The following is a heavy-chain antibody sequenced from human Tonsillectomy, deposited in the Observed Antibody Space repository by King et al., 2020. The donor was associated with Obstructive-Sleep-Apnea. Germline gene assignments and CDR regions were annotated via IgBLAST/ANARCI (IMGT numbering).Heavy chain of an antibody. CDR1: GFTFSSYA. D-gene: IGHD1-26*01. Sequence: QLVQSGGGVVQPGRSLRLSCAASGFTFSSYALHWVGQAPGKGQEWLAVIFYDGSYKDYADSVKGRFTISSDNSKNMLYLQMKSLRAEETAVYYCARDKYSGSYYDSLGFYFDYWGQGTLVTVSS. J-gene: IGHJ4*02. V-gene: IGHV3-30*04. CDR3: ARDKYSGSYYDSLGFYFDY. CDR2: IFYDGSYK.